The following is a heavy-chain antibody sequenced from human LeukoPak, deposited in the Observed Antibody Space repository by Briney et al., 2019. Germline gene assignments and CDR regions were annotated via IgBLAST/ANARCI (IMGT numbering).Heavy chain of an antibody. J-gene: IGHJ4*02. CDR2: ISSNGGST. Sequence: GGSLRLSCAASGFTFSSYAMHWVRQAPGKGLEYVSAISSNGGSTYYANSVKGRFTISRDNSKNTLYLQMGSLRAEDMAVYYCARVVSSSWLDYWGQGTLVTVSS. V-gene: IGHV3-64*01. CDR3: ARVVSSSWLDY. CDR1: GFTFSSYA. D-gene: IGHD6-13*01.